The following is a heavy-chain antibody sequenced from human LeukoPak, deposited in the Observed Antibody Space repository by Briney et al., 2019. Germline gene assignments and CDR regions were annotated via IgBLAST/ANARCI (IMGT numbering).Heavy chain of an antibody. CDR3: ARHSHDGHFDY. J-gene: IGHJ4*02. CDR1: GVSISSYY. D-gene: IGHD5-24*01. V-gene: IGHV4-59*08. CDR2: IYYSRST. Sequence: SETPSLTCTVSGVSISSYYWSWIRQPPGQGLQWIGSIYYSRSTNYTPSPKSQVTISVDTSKNQFSLKLSSVTAADTAVYYCARHSHDGHFDYWGQGTLVTVSS.